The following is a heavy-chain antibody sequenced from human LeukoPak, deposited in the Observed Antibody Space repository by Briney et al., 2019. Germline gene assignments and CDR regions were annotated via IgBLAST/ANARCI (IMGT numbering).Heavy chain of an antibody. CDR1: GFTFSNAW. CDR2: IKSKTDGGTT. J-gene: IGHJ6*03. Sequence: GGSLRLSCAASGFTFSNAWMSWVRQAPGKGLEWVGRIKSKTDGGTTYYADSVKGRFTISRDNSKNTLYLQMNSLRAEDTAIYYCAKNGDRGAYCSGGSCYPYYYYYIDVWGKGTTVTISS. V-gene: IGHV3-15*01. CDR3: AKNGDRGAYCSGGSCYPYYYYYIDV. D-gene: IGHD2-15*01.